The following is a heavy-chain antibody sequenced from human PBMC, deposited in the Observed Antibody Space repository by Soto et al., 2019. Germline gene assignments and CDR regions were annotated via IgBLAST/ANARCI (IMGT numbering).Heavy chain of an antibody. Sequence: QVQLVQSGAEVKKPGSSVKVSCKASGGTFSSYAISWVRQAPGQGLEWMGGIIPIFGTANYAQKFQGRVTITADESTSTAYMELSSLRSEDTAVYYCARDTTMTERWYYYGMDVWGQGTTVTVSS. CDR3: ARDTTMTERWYYYGMDV. V-gene: IGHV1-69*01. CDR2: IIPIFGTA. J-gene: IGHJ6*02. D-gene: IGHD3-22*01. CDR1: GGTFSSYA.